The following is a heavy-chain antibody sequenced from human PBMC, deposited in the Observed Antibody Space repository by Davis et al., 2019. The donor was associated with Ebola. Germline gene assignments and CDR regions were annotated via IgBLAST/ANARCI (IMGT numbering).Heavy chain of an antibody. J-gene: IGHJ6*02. CDR1: GYTFTSYG. CDR3: ARVGNLYGSGSYYLYYYYYGMDV. D-gene: IGHD3-10*01. V-gene: IGHV1-18*01. CDR2: ISAYNGNT. Sequence: AASVKVSCKASGYTFTSYGISWVRQAPGQGLEWMGWISAYNGNTNYAQKLQGRVTMTTDTSTSTAYMELRRLRSEDTAVYYCARVGNLYGSGSYYLYYYYYGMDVWGQGTTVTVSS.